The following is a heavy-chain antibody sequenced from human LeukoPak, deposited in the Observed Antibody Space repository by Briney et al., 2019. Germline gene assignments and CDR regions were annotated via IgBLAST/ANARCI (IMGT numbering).Heavy chain of an antibody. Sequence: PPETPSHTCTVSGGSISTSSYCWGWIRQPPGKGLEWIGSIYYGESTYCNPSLKSRVTISVDTSKNQFSLKLSSVTAAVTAVYYCARHKFNCRSTYLDYSGHGNLVTVSS. V-gene: IGHV4-39*01. J-gene: IGHJ4*03. CDR3: ARHKFNCRSTYLDY. CDR1: GGSISTSSYC. CDR2: IYYGEST. D-gene: IGHD1-20*01.